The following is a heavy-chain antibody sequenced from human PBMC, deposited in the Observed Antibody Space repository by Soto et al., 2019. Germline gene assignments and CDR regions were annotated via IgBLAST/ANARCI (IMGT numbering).Heavy chain of an antibody. CDR1: GYTFTSYY. CDR3: ARDPGGSGSYPYHYYYMDV. V-gene: IGHV1-46*03. J-gene: IGHJ6*03. CDR2: INPSGGST. Sequence: ASVKVSCKASGYTFTSYYMHWVRQAPGQGLEWMGIINPSGGSTSYAQRFQGRVTMTRDTSTSTVYMELSSLRSEDTAVYYCARDPGGSGSYPYHYYYMDVWGKGTTVTVSS. D-gene: IGHD3-10*01.